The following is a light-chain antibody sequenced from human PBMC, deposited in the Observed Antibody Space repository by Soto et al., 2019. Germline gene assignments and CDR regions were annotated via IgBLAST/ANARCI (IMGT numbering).Light chain of an antibody. V-gene: IGKV1-5*03. J-gene: IGKJ1*01. CDR3: QPYKSYSEA. CDR2: KPS. CDR1: QTISSW. Sequence: DIQMTQSPSTLSGSVGDRVTITCRASQTISSWLAWYQQKPGKAPKLRIYKPSTSKSGVPSIFSGSGSGTEFTLTISRLQPDDFATYSCQPYKSYSEAFGQGTKVELK.